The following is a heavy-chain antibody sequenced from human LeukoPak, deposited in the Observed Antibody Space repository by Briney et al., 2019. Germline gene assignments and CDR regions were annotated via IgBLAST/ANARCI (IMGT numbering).Heavy chain of an antibody. D-gene: IGHD2-21*01. V-gene: IGHV6-1*01. CDR1: GDSVASNIAG. J-gene: IGHJ5*02. CDR3: ARGGLVGSDRGWFGP. CDR2: TYYRSKWYI. Sequence: SQTLSLTCAISGDSVASNIAGWSWIRQSPSRGLEWLGRTYYRSKWYIDYAESMKGRTSINPDTSKNQFSLQLNSVTPEDTAVYYCARGGLVGSDRGWFGPWGQGTRVTVSS.